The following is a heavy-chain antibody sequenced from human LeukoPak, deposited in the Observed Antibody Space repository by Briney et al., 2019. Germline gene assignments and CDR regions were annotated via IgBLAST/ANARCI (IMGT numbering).Heavy chain of an antibody. Sequence: ASVKVSCKASGYTFTSYGISWVRQAPGQGLEGMGWISAYNGNTNYAQKLQGRVTMTTDTSTSTAYMELRSLRSDDTAVYYCARDARYSGYDLRDYWGQGTLVTVSS. J-gene: IGHJ4*02. D-gene: IGHD5-12*01. CDR2: ISAYNGNT. V-gene: IGHV1-18*01. CDR1: GYTFTSYG. CDR3: ARDARYSGYDLRDY.